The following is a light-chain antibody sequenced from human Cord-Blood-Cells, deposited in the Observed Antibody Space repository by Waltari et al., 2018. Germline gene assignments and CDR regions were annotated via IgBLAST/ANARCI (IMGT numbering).Light chain of an antibody. CDR3: QSYDSSLSGWV. J-gene: IGLJ3*02. Sequence: QSVLTQPPSVSRAPGPRVTISCTGSSSNIGAGYDVHWYQQLPGTAPKLLIYGNSNRPSGVPDRFSGSKSGTSASLAITGLQAEDEADYYCQSYDSSLSGWVFGGGTKLTVL. V-gene: IGLV1-40*01. CDR1: SSNIGAGYD. CDR2: GNS.